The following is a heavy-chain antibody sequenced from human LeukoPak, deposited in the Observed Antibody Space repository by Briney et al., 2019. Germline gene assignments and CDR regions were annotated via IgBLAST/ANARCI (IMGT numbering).Heavy chain of an antibody. V-gene: IGHV3-21*01. Sequence: GGSLRLSCAASTFTFSSYSMNWVRQAPGKGLEWVSSISSGSSFIYYADSVKGRFTISRDNTKNSLYLQMDTLRAEDTAVYYCARVGKNGWDSDHWGQGTLVTVSS. D-gene: IGHD6-19*01. CDR3: ARVGKNGWDSDH. CDR1: TFTFSSYS. CDR2: ISSGSSFI. J-gene: IGHJ4*02.